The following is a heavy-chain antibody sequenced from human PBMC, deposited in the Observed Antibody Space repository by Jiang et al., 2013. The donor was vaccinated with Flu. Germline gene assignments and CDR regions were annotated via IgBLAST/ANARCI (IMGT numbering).Heavy chain of an antibody. J-gene: IGHJ4*02. CDR1: GYTFTSYG. Sequence: KVSCKASGYTFTSYGISWVRQAPGQGLEWMGWISAYNGNTNYAQKLQGRVTMTTDTSTSTAYMELRSLRSDDTAVYYCARVVSGTWGVTAYEFDYWGQGTLVTVSS. CDR2: ISAYNGNT. D-gene: IGHD3-10*01. CDR3: ARVVSGTWGVTAYEFDY. V-gene: IGHV1-18*01.